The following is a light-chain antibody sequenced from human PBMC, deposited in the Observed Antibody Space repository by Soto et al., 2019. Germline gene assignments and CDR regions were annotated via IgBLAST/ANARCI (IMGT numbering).Light chain of an antibody. Sequence: DIQMTQSPSTLSASVGDRVTITCRASQSISSWLAWYQQKPGKAPKLLIYKASSLESGVPSRFSGSASGTEFTLTSSSLQPDDFATYYCQQHSSYSTFGQGTRLEIK. J-gene: IGKJ5*01. CDR3: QQHSSYST. V-gene: IGKV1-5*03. CDR2: KAS. CDR1: QSISSW.